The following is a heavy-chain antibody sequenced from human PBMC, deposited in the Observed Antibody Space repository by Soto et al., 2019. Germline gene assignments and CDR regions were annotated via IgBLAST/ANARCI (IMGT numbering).Heavy chain of an antibody. Sequence: GGSLRLSCAASGFTFTRFSMNWVRPAPGKGLEWVSSISSTTNYIYYGDSMKGRFTISRDNAKNSLYLEMNSLRAEDTAVYYCARESEDLTSNFDYWGQGTLVTVSS. CDR1: GFTFTRFS. J-gene: IGHJ4*02. CDR2: ISSTTNYI. V-gene: IGHV3-21*06. CDR3: ARESEDLTSNFDY.